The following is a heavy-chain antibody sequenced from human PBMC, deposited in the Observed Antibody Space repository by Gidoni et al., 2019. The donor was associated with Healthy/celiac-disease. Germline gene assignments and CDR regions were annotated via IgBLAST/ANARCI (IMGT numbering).Heavy chain of an antibody. Sequence: EVQLVESGGGLVQPGGSLRLSCAASGFTFSSYWMHWVRQAPGKGLVWVSRLNSYGSSTSYADSVKGRFTISRDNANNTLYLQMNSLRAEDTAVYYCARASRGTGTVDYWGQGTLVTVSS. CDR3: ARASRGTGTVDY. CDR2: LNSYGSST. J-gene: IGHJ4*02. CDR1: GFTFSSYW. V-gene: IGHV3-74*01. D-gene: IGHD1-1*01.